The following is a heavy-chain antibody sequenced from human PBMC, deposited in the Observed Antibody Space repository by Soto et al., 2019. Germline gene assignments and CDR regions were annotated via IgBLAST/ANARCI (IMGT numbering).Heavy chain of an antibody. CDR2: INSAGSST. D-gene: IGHD2-21*02. CDR1: GLTFSRYW. V-gene: IGHV3-74*01. CDR3: AISHKVTTDY. Sequence: EVQLVESGGGLVQPGGSLRLSCAASGLTFSRYWMHWVRQAPGKGLVWVSRINSAGSSTSYADSVKGRFTISRDNAKNTRYLQMNSPRAEDKAVYYCAISHKVTTDYWGQGTLVTVSS. J-gene: IGHJ4*02.